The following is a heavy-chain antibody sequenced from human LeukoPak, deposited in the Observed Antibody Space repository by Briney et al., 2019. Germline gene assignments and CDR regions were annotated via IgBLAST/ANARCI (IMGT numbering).Heavy chain of an antibody. D-gene: IGHD2-15*01. CDR2: IIPIFGTA. CDR1: VGTFSSYA. J-gene: IGHJ4*02. CDR3: ARATLAATLISDY. Sequence: ASVKVSCKASVGTFSSYAISWVRQAPGQGLEWMGGIIPIFGTANYAQKFQGRVTITADKSTSTAYMELSSLRSEDTAVYYCARATLAATLISDYWGQGTLVTVSS. V-gene: IGHV1-69*06.